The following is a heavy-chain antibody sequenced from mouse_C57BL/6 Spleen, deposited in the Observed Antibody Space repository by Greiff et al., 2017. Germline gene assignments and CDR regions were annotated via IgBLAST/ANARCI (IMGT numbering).Heavy chain of an antibody. J-gene: IGHJ2*01. CDR1: GYAFSSSW. D-gene: IGHD1-1*02. CDR3: AGGAYYFDY. V-gene: IGHV1-82*01. CDR2: ISPGDGDT. Sequence: QVQLKQSGPELVKPGASVKISCKASGYAFSSSWMNWVKQRPGKGLEWLGWISPGDGDTNYNGKFKGKATLTADKSSSTAYMKLSSLTSEDSAVYSCAGGAYYFDYWGQGTTLTVSS.